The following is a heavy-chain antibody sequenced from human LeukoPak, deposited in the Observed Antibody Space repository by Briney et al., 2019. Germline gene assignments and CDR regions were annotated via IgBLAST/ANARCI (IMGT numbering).Heavy chain of an antibody. CDR3: ASGYYYGSTSYYHTGYLDH. V-gene: IGHV1-69*05. CDR2: ISPISETP. J-gene: IGHJ4*02. D-gene: IGHD3-10*01. CDR1: GGILSTSA. Sequence: SVKVSCKASGGILSTSAISWVRQAPGHGLEWMGGISPISETPNYALRFQGRVTITRDESTATAYMELTSLRSDDTAVYYCASGYYYGSTSYYHTGYLDHWAQGILVTVSS.